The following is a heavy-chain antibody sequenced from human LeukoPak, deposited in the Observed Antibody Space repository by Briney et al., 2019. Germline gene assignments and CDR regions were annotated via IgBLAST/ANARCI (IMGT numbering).Heavy chain of an antibody. J-gene: IGHJ4*02. CDR1: GFTFSSYS. Sequence: GGPLRLSCAASGFTFSSYSMNWVRQAPGKGLEWVSYISSSSSTIYYADSVKGRFTISRDNAKNSLYLQMNSLRAEDTAVYYCARDWDYYDSSGDYWGQGTLVTVSS. D-gene: IGHD3-22*01. V-gene: IGHV3-48*04. CDR2: ISSSSSTI. CDR3: ARDWDYYDSSGDY.